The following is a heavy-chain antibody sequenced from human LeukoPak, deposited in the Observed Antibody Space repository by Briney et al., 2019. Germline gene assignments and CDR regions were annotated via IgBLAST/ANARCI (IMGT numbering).Heavy chain of an antibody. CDR3: ARDRGEYDSSGYYGYYDY. CDR2: IYYSGST. V-gene: IGHV4-59*01. Sequence: SETLSLTCTVSGGSIRSNYWTWIRQPPGKGLEWIGYIYYSGSTNYNPSLKSRVTISVDTSKNQFSLKLSSVTAADTAVYYCARDRGEYDSSGYYGYYDYWGQGALVTVSS. D-gene: IGHD3-22*01. J-gene: IGHJ4*02. CDR1: GGSIRSNY.